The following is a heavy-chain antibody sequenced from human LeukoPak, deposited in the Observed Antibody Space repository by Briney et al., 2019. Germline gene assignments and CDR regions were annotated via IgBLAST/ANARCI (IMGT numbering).Heavy chain of an antibody. D-gene: IGHD3-16*02. V-gene: IGHV3-11*01. CDR3: VWGNYRRFDF. J-gene: IGHJ4*02. Sequence: GGSLRLSCAASGFIFSDYYVSWIRQAPGKGLEWVSYISHSGSTIYYADPVKGRFTISRDNAKNSLYLQMNSLRAEDTAVYFCVWGNYRRFDFWGQGTLVTVSS. CDR1: GFIFSDYY. CDR2: ISHSGSTI.